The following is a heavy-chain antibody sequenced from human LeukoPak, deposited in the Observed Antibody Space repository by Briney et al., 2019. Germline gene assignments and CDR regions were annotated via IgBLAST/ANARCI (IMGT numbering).Heavy chain of an antibody. V-gene: IGHV3-30*02. CDR3: GKGRPVPGASGKGYFDY. CDR2: IRFDGSNK. D-gene: IGHD6-19*01. CDR1: GFTFTSFG. J-gene: IGHJ4*02. Sequence: GGSLRLSCAASGFTFTSFGMHWVRQAPGKGLGWVAFIRFDGSNKYYEDSVKGRFTVSRDDSKNTLYLQMNSLRAEDTAEYYCGKGRPVPGASGKGYFDYWGQGTLVTVSS.